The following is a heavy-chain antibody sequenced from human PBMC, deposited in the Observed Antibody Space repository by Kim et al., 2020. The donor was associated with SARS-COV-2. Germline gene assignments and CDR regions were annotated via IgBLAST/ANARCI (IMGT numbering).Heavy chain of an antibody. CDR1: GFTFDDYA. Sequence: GGSLRLSCAASGFTFDDYAMHWVRQAPGKGLEWVSLISGDGGSTYYADSVKGRFTISRDNSKNSLYLQMNSLRTEDTALYYCARFPTFPGIAVARLARWGQATLVTVSS. V-gene: IGHV3-43*02. CDR2: ISGDGGST. D-gene: IGHD6-19*01. J-gene: IGHJ4*02. CDR3: ARFPTFPGIAVARLAR.